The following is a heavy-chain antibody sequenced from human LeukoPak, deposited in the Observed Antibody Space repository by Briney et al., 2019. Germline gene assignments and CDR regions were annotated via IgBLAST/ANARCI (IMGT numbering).Heavy chain of an antibody. D-gene: IGHD3-22*01. CDR3: AREGVTMIVVNDY. CDR1: GFTFSSYW. CDR2: IKQDGSEK. Sequence: GGSLRLSCAASGFTFSSYWMSWVRQAPGKGLEWVANIKQDGSEKYYVDSVKGRFTISRGNAKNSLYLQMNSLRAEDTAVYYCAREGVTMIVVNDYWGQGTLVTVSS. J-gene: IGHJ4*02. V-gene: IGHV3-7*01.